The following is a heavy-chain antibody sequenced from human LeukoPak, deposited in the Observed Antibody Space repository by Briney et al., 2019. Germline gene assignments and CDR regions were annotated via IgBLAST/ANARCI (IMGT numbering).Heavy chain of an antibody. CDR1: GGTFSSYA. CDR2: IIPILGIA. D-gene: IGHD3-22*01. Sequence: SVKVSCKASGGTFSSYAISWVRQAPGQGLEWMGRIIPILGIANYAQKFQGRVTITADKSTSTAYMELRSLRSDDTAVYYCARDSSGPPRRGRNAFDIWGQGTMVTVSS. CDR3: ARDSSGPPRRGRNAFDI. J-gene: IGHJ3*02. V-gene: IGHV1-69*04.